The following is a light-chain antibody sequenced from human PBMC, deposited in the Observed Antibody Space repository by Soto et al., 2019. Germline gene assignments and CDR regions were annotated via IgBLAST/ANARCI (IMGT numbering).Light chain of an antibody. J-gene: IGLJ2*01. CDR1: SSDVGGYNY. CDR3: SSYTSSSTLEKNVV. CDR2: DVS. Sequence: QSVLTQPASVSGSPGQSITISCTGTSSDVGGYNYVSWYQQHPGKAPKLMIYDVSNRPSGVSNRFSGSKSGNTASLTISGLQAEDEADYYCSSYTSSSTLEKNVVFGGGTKLTVL. V-gene: IGLV2-14*01.